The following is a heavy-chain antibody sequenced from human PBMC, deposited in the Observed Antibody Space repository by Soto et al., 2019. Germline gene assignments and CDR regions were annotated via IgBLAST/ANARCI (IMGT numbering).Heavy chain of an antibody. D-gene: IGHD3-10*02. Sequence: QHPRKCLELIGYIYYSGSTYYNPSLKSRVTISVDTSKNQFSLKLSSVTDADKAVYYCARSFFFFFKAEDGIRDVRSVSAFLLNRSSDL. J-gene: IGHJ2*01. CDR3: ARSFFFFFKAEDGIRDVRSVSAFLLNRSSDL. CDR2: IYYSGST. V-gene: IGHV4-31*02.